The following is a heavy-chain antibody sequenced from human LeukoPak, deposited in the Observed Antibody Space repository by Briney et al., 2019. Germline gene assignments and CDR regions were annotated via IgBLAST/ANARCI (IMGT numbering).Heavy chain of an antibody. CDR1: GFTFSSYS. V-gene: IGHV3-21*01. Sequence: PGGSLRLSCAASGFTFSSYSMNWVRQAPGKGLEWVSSISSSSSYIYYADSVKGRFTISRDNAKNSLYLQMNSLRAEDTAVYYCARDRSRIRYYCYYYMDVWGKGTTVTVSS. D-gene: IGHD3-16*01. CDR3: ARDRSRIRYYCYYYMDV. J-gene: IGHJ6*03. CDR2: ISSSSSYI.